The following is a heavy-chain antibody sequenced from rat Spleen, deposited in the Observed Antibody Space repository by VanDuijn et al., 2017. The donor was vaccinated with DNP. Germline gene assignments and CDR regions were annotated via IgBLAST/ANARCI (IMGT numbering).Heavy chain of an antibody. Sequence: QVQLKESGPGLVQPSQTLSLTCTVSGFSLTSYGVSWVRQSPGKGLEWIVAISAGGSSYYNSALKSRLSISRDTFKGQVFLKMNSLQTDDTGTYYCTRDSSLYAMDAWGQGTSVTVSS. CDR3: TRDSSLYAMDA. V-gene: IGHV2-4*01. J-gene: IGHJ4*01. CDR2: ISAGGSS. CDR1: GFSLTSYG. D-gene: IGHD1-2*01.